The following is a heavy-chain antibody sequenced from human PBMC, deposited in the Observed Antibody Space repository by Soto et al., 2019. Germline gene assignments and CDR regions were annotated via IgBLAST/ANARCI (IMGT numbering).Heavy chain of an antibody. D-gene: IGHD6-13*01. Sequence: ASVKVSCKASGYTFTGYYMHWVRQAPGQGLEWMGWINPNSGGTNYAQKFQGWVTMTRDTSISTAYMELSRLRSDDTAVYYCARSPGIAAAGMYCYYGMDVWGQGTTVTVSS. J-gene: IGHJ6*02. V-gene: IGHV1-2*04. CDR2: INPNSGGT. CDR3: ARSPGIAAAGMYCYYGMDV. CDR1: GYTFTGYY.